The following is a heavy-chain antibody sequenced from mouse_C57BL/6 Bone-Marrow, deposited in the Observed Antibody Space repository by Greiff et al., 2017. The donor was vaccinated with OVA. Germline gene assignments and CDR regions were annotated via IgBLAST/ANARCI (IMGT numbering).Heavy chain of an antibody. Sequence: EVKLQESGGGLVQPGGSLKLSCAASGFTFSDYGMAWVRQAPRKGPEWVAFISNLAYSIYYADTVTGRFTISRENAKNTLYLEMSSLRSEDTAMYYGARLRGDGYYVRYFDVWGTGTTVTVSS. D-gene: IGHD2-3*01. CDR2: ISNLAYSI. J-gene: IGHJ1*03. V-gene: IGHV5-15*01. CDR1: GFTFSDYG. CDR3: ARLRGDGYYVRYFDV.